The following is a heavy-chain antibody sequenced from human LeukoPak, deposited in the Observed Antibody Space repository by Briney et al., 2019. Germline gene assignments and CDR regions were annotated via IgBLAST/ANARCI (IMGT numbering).Heavy chain of an antibody. V-gene: IGHV1-24*01. CDR3: ARGMGSGSYSAAYYFDY. D-gene: IGHD3-22*01. CDR1: GYTLTELS. CDR2: FDPEDGET. J-gene: IGHJ4*02. Sequence: ASVKVSCKVSGYTLTELSMHWVRQAPGKGLEWMGGFDPEDGETIYAQKFQGRVTMTEDTSTDTAYMELSSLRSEDTAVYYCARGMGSGSYSAAYYFDYWGQGTLVTVSS.